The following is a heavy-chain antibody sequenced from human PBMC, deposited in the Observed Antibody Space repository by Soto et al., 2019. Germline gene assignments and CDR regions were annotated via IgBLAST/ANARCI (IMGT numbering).Heavy chain of an antibody. CDR3: AKGAGGVATWVYFDC. CDR2: ISTSGDST. D-gene: IGHD5-12*01. V-gene: IGHV3-23*01. J-gene: IGHJ4*02. Sequence: EVQLLESGGGLIQPGGSLRLSCAASGITFSSYAMSWVRQAPGKGLEWVSAISTSGDSTYYADSVKGRFTISRDNSKNTLYLQMNSLRAEDTAVYYCAKGAGGVATWVYFDCWGQGTLLTVSS. CDR1: GITFSSYA.